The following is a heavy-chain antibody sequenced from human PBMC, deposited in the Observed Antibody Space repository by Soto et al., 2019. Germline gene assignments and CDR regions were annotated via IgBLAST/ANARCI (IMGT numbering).Heavy chain of an antibody. J-gene: IGHJ5*02. CDR2: ISYDGSNK. V-gene: IGHV3-30*18. Sequence: PGGSLRLSCAASGFTFSSYGMHWVRQAPGKGLEWVAVISYDGSNKYYADSVKGRFTISRDNSKNTLYLQMNSLRAEDTAVYYCAKDRRIGYCSSTSCYLVGNWFDPWGQGTLVTVSS. CDR3: AKDRRIGYCSSTSCYLVGNWFDP. CDR1: GFTFSSYG. D-gene: IGHD2-2*01.